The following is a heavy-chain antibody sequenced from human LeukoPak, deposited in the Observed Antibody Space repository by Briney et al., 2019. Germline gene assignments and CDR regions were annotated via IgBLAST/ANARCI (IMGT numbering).Heavy chain of an antibody. CDR2: IYPCDSDT. D-gene: IGHD4-17*01. Sequence: TRXWMXWVRQMPGKGLEWMGIIYPCDSDTRYSPSFQGQVTISADKSISTAYLQWSSLKASDTAMYYCARGHGDYYFDYWGQGTLVTVSS. V-gene: IGHV5-51*01. J-gene: IGHJ4*02. CDR3: ARGHGDYYFDY. CDR1: TRXW.